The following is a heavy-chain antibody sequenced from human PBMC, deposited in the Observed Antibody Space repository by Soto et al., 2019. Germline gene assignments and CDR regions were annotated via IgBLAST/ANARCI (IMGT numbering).Heavy chain of an antibody. D-gene: IGHD6-6*01. CDR2: IYSGGST. J-gene: IGHJ4*02. CDR1: GLTVSRTQ. Sequence: EVQLVEAGGGLIQPGGSLRLSCAVSGLTVSRTQMSWVRQAPGKGLQWVSVIYSGGSTYYANAVKGRFTISRDISENTVYLELDKVTVDDTAVYYCARAREPEYSSSIFFDYWGRGTLVTVSS. CDR3: ARAREPEYSSSIFFDY. V-gene: IGHV3-53*01.